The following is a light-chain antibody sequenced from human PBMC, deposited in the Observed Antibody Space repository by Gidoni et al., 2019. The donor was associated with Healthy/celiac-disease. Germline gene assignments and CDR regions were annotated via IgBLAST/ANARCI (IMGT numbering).Light chain of an antibody. CDR3: SSYTSSSTPWV. J-gene: IGLJ3*02. CDR2: EVS. Sequence: QSALTPPASVSGSPGQSITISCTGTSSDVGGSNYVSWYQQHPGKAPKLMIYEVSNRPSGVSNRFSGSKSGNTASLTISGLQAEDEADYYCSSYTSSSTPWVFGGGTKLTVL. CDR1: SSDVGGSNY. V-gene: IGLV2-14*01.